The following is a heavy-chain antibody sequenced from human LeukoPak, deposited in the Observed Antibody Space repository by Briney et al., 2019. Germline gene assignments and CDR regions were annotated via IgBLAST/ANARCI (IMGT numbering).Heavy chain of an antibody. CDR3: ARGRYSSGSSFDY. Sequence: ASVKVSCKASGYSLTRDGISWVRQAPGQGLEWMGWISAYNGNTNYAQKLQGRVTMTTDTSTSTAYMELRSLRSDITAVYYCARGRYSSGSSFDYWGQGTLVTVSS. J-gene: IGHJ4*02. V-gene: IGHV1-18*01. CDR1: GYSLTRDG. D-gene: IGHD6-19*01. CDR2: ISAYNGNT.